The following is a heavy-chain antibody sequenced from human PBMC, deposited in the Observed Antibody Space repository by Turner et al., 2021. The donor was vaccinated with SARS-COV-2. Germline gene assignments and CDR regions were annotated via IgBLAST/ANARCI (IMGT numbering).Heavy chain of an antibody. J-gene: IGHJ4*02. V-gene: IGHV3-23*01. Sequence: EVQLLESGGGLVPPGGSLRLSCAASGFTFSNYAMSWVRQAPGKGLEWVSTISSSGGTTYYADSVKGRFTISRDNSKNTLYLQMNSLRAGDTALYYCANVGSYFFDYWGPGTLVTVSS. CDR3: ANVGSYFFDY. D-gene: IGHD3-10*01. CDR2: ISSSGGTT. CDR1: GFTFSNYA.